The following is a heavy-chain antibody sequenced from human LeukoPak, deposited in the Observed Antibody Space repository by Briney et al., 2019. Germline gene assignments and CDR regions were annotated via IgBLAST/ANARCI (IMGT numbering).Heavy chain of an antibody. D-gene: IGHD6-19*01. CDR3: ATGGQWLVQLDY. J-gene: IGHJ4*02. Sequence: ASVEVSCKVSGYTLTELSMHWVRQAPGKGLEWMGGFDPEDGETIYAQKFQGRVTMTEDTSTDTAYMELSSLRSEDTAVYYCATGGQWLVQLDYWGQGTLVTVSS. CDR2: FDPEDGET. CDR1: GYTLTELS. V-gene: IGHV1-24*01.